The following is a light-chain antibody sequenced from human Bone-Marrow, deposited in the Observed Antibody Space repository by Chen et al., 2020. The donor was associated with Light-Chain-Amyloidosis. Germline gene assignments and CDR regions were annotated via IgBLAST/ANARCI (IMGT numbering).Light chain of an antibody. Sequence: QSALTKPASVSGSPGQSITISGTGTSSDGGGDNNVSWYQQHPDNAPKPMIYEVTNRPSWVPDRFSGSKSDNTASLTISGLQTEDEADYFCSSYTITTTLVFGSGTRVTVL. CDR2: EVT. V-gene: IGLV2-14*01. J-gene: IGLJ1*01. CDR1: SSDGGGDNN. CDR3: SSYTITTTLV.